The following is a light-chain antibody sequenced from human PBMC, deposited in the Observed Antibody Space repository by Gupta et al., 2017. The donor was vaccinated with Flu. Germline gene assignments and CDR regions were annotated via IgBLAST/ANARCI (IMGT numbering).Light chain of an antibody. CDR1: QSINNW. J-gene: IGKJ2*01. CDR2: RAS. Sequence: STLSSSVGDRVTITCRVSQSINNWLAWYQQKPGKAPKLLIYRASSLQSGVPSRFSGSGSWTEFSLTISSLQPDDFAIYYCHQYNSYSPETFGQGTKLEIK. CDR3: HQYNSYSPET. V-gene: IGKV1-5*03.